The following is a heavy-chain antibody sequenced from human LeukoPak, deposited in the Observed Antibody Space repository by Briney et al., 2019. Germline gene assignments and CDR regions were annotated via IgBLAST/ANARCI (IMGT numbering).Heavy chain of an antibody. CDR2: INPNSGGT. Sequence: GASVKVSCKASGYTFTGYYMHWVRQAPGQGLEWMGWINPNSGGTSYAQKFQGRVTMTRDTSISTAYMELSRLRSDDTAVYYCARGTKAARPFSLYWGQGTLVTVSS. CDR1: GYTFTGYY. D-gene: IGHD6-6*01. V-gene: IGHV1-2*02. J-gene: IGHJ4*02. CDR3: ARGTKAARPFSLY.